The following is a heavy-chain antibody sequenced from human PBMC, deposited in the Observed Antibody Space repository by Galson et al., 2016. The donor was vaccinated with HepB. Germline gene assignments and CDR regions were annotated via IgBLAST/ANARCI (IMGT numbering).Heavy chain of an antibody. J-gene: IGHJ6*02. CDR1: GASISGYY. V-gene: IGHV4-59*01. Sequence: ETLSLTCTVSGASISGYYLSWIRQPPGKGLEWIGYIYYSGRTNYNPSLKSRVTISVHTSKNQFSLKLSSVTAADTAVYYCARDDSGGWYGFHYGMDVWGQGTTVTVSS. CDR2: IYYSGRT. CDR3: ARDDSGGWYGFHYGMDV. D-gene: IGHD6-19*01.